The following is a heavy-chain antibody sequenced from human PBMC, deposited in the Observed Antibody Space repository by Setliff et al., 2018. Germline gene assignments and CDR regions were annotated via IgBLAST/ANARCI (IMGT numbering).Heavy chain of an antibody. Sequence: GGSVQVSCKASGYTFTSYYMHWVRQAPGQGLEWMGIINPSGGSTSYAQKFQGRVTMTRDTSTSTVYMELSSLRSEDTAVYYCARVGRYVDTAMVFDYWGQGTLVTVSS. D-gene: IGHD5-18*01. CDR2: INPSGGST. V-gene: IGHV1-46*01. CDR1: GYTFTSYY. CDR3: ARVGRYVDTAMVFDY. J-gene: IGHJ4*02.